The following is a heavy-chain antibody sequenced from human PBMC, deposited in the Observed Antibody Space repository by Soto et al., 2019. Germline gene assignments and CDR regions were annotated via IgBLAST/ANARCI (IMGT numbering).Heavy chain of an antibody. J-gene: IGHJ4*02. CDR1: GESFSAYY. V-gene: IGHV4-34*01. Sequence: PSETLSLTCAVYGESFSAYYWNWIRQPPGKGLEWIGEINDSGSPNYNPSLESRVTISVDTSENQFSLKLNSVTVADTAVYYCARGSPRHYSDNSGSRGNEYWGQGTLVTVSS. D-gene: IGHD3-22*01. CDR3: ARGSPRHYSDNSGSRGNEY. CDR2: INDSGSP.